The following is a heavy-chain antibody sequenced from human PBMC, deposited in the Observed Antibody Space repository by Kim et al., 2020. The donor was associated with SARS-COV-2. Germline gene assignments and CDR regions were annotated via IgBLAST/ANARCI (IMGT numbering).Heavy chain of an antibody. J-gene: IGHJ4*02. CDR1: GGSISSYY. D-gene: IGHD3-3*01. CDR3: ARERSPEAIFGVVMSYFDY. Sequence: SETLSLTCTVSGGSISSYYWSWIRQPAGKGLEWIGRIYTSGSTNYNPSLKSRVTMSVDTSKNQFSLKLSSVTAADTAVYYCARERSPEAIFGVVMSYFDYWGQGTLVTVSS. CDR2: IYTSGST. V-gene: IGHV4-4*07.